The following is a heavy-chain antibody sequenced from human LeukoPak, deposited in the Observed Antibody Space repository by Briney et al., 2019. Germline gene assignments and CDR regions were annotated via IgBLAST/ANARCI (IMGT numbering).Heavy chain of an antibody. J-gene: IGHJ4*02. CDR2: ISGSGGST. D-gene: IGHD1-14*01. CDR3: ASQRPYMGTVFDY. V-gene: IGHV3-23*01. Sequence: PVGSLRLSCAASGFSFSSYAMSWVRQAPGKGLEWVSAISGSGGSTYYADSVKGRFTISRDNSKNTLYLQMNSLRAEDTAVYYCASQRPYMGTVFDYWGQGTLVTVSS. CDR1: GFSFSSYA.